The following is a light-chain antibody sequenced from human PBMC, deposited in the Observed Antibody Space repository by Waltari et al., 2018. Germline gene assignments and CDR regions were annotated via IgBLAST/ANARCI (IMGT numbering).Light chain of an antibody. Sequence: DILMTQSPDSLAVPLRERAPINCNSTQSFLYSDNNKNYLAWYQQQAGQPPKLLIYWAFTRESGVPDRFSGSGSGTDFTLTITSLQAEDVAVYYCQQYYGSPFTFGGGTKVEIK. V-gene: IGKV4-1*01. CDR2: WAF. J-gene: IGKJ4*01. CDR3: QQYYGSPFT. CDR1: QSFLYSDNNKNY.